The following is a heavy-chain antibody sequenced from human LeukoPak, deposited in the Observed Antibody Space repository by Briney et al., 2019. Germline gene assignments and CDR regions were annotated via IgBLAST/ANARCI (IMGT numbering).Heavy chain of an antibody. CDR1: GFIFDDYA. Sequence: PGGSLRLSCAASGFIFDDYAMHWVRQAPGKGLEWVSGISWNSDSIDYANSVKGRFTISRDNAKNSLYLQMNSLRAEDTALYYCANLQDVRPYSSSWSKVPFDYWGQGTLVTVSS. J-gene: IGHJ4*02. CDR3: ANLQDVRPYSSSWSKVPFDY. D-gene: IGHD6-13*01. CDR2: ISWNSDSI. V-gene: IGHV3-9*01.